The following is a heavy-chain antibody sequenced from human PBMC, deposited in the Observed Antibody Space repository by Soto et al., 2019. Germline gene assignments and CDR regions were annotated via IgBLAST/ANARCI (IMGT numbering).Heavy chain of an antibody. Sequence: SETLSLTCTVSGGSISSYYWSWIRQPPGKGLEWIGYIYYSGSTNYNPSLKSRVTISVDTSKNQFSLKLSSVTAADTAVYYCASTQWLGGYYYGMDVWGQGTTVTVSS. CDR2: IYYSGST. CDR1: GGSISSYY. CDR3: ASTQWLGGYYYGMDV. V-gene: IGHV4-59*01. J-gene: IGHJ6*02. D-gene: IGHD6-19*01.